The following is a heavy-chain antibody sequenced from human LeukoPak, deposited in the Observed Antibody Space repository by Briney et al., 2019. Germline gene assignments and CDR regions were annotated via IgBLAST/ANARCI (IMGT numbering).Heavy chain of an antibody. D-gene: IGHD1-26*01. Sequence: PSETLSLTCAVSGGSISSNSYYWGWIRQPPGKGLEWIGSIYYSGSTYYNPSLKSRVTISVDTSKNQFSLKLSSVTAADTAVYYCAREPIPKSIVGATIDYWGQGTLVTVSS. J-gene: IGHJ4*02. CDR2: IYYSGST. CDR3: AREPIPKSIVGATIDY. CDR1: GGSISSNSYY. V-gene: IGHV4-39*07.